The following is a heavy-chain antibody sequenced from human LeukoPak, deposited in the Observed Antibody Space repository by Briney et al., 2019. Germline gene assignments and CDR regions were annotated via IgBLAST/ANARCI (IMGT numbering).Heavy chain of an antibody. J-gene: IGHJ4*02. Sequence: GGSLRLSCAASGFTFSSYSMNWVRQAPGKGLEWVSSISSSSSYIYYADSVKGRFTISRDNAKNSLYLQMNSLRAEDTAVYYCARIPPHYYGSGSTQSFDYWGQGTLVTVSS. V-gene: IGHV3-21*01. CDR1: GFTFSSYS. D-gene: IGHD3-10*01. CDR3: ARIPPHYYGSGSTQSFDY. CDR2: ISSSSSYI.